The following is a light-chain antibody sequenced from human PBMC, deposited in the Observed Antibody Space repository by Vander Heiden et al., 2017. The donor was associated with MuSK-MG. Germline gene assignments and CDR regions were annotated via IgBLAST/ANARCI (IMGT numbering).Light chain of an antibody. CDR3: TSFGGNDDVV. J-gene: IGLJ3*02. V-gene: IGLV2-8*01. CDR1: SIDFGGYNS. CDR2: EVT. Sequence: QSALTQPPSVSGSPGQSVTISCTGASIDFGGYNSVSWYQHPPAKAHRLIICEVTKRPSGAPDRFSGSRSGKTASLTVSGLEAEDEADYYGTSFGGNDDVVFGGGTKLTVL.